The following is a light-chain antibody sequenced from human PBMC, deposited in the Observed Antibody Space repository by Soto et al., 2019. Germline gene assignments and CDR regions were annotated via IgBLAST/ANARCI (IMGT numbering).Light chain of an antibody. V-gene: IGLV2-14*01. CDR2: DVS. J-gene: IGLJ2*01. CDR1: SSDVGGYNY. CDR3: SSCTSSSTP. Sequence: QSALTQPASVSGSPGQSITISCTGTSSDVGGYNYVSWYQQHPGKAPKLMIYDVSNRPSGVSNRFSGSKSGNTASLTISGLQAEDEADYYCSSCTSSSTPFGGGTKLTVL.